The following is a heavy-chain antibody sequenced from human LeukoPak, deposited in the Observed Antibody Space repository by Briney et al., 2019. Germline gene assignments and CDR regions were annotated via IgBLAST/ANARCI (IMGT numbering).Heavy chain of an antibody. D-gene: IGHD1-26*01. Sequence: GGSLRLSCAASGFTFSDYWIHWVRQAPGKGLVWVSRINTDGSITNYADSVKGRFSISRDNAKNTLYLQMNSLRAEDTAVYYCARVWNEFDGSYAYWGQGTLVAVSS. CDR3: ARVWNEFDGSYAY. J-gene: IGHJ4*02. CDR2: INTDGSIT. CDR1: GFTFSDYW. V-gene: IGHV3-74*01.